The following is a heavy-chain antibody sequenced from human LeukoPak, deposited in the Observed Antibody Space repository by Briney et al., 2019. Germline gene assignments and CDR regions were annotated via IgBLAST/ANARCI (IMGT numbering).Heavy chain of an antibody. J-gene: IGHJ4*02. V-gene: IGHV3-7*01. Sequence: PGRSLRLSCAASGFTFSSYWMSWVRQAPGKGLEWVANIKQDGSEKYYVDSVKGRFTISRDNAKNSLYLQMNSLRAEDTAVYYCARDHVRSSGIIDYWGQGTLVTVSS. D-gene: IGHD6-13*01. CDR2: IKQDGSEK. CDR1: GFTFSSYW. CDR3: ARDHVRSSGIIDY.